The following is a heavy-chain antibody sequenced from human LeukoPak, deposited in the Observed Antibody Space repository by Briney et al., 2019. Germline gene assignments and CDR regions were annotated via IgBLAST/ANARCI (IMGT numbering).Heavy chain of an antibody. J-gene: IGHJ4*02. D-gene: IGHD3-16*01. CDR3: GRIRLGEFY. CDR2: ISYDGSNK. CDR1: GFTFSGYP. V-gene: IGHV3-30-3*01. Sequence: PGGSLRLSCAASGFTFSGYPIHWVRQAPGKGLEWVAVISYDGSNKYYADSVKGRFTISRDNAKNSLYLQMNSLRAEDTAVYYCGRIRLGEFYWGQGTLVTVSS.